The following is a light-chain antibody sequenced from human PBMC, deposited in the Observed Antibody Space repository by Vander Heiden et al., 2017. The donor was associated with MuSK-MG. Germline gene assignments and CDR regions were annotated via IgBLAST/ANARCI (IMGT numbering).Light chain of an antibody. Sequence: DIQMTQSPSTLSASVGDRVTITCRASQSIRSWLAWYQQKPGKAPKLLIYDASRWESGVPSRFSGSGSGTEYTLTITNLQPDDFATYYCQQYKSYSTFGGGTKVEIK. CDR3: QQYKSYST. CDR1: QSIRSW. J-gene: IGKJ4*01. V-gene: IGKV1-5*01. CDR2: DAS.